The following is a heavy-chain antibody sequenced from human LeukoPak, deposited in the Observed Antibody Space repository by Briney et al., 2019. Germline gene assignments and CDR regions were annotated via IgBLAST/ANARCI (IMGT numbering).Heavy chain of an antibody. Sequence: GGSLRLSCAASGFTFSSYSMNWARQAPGKGLEWVSYISSSSSTIYYADSVKGRFTISRENAKNSLYLQMNSLRAEDTAVYYCASVPFWSGTSEFDPWGQGTLVTVSS. CDR3: ASVPFWSGTSEFDP. V-gene: IGHV3-48*01. CDR1: GFTFSSYS. J-gene: IGHJ5*02. D-gene: IGHD3-3*01. CDR2: ISSSSSTI.